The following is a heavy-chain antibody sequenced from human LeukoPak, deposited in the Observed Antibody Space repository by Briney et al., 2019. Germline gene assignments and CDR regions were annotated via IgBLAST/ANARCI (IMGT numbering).Heavy chain of an antibody. CDR3: ASNDYGDASLDN. J-gene: IGHJ4*02. V-gene: IGHV4-34*01. D-gene: IGHD4-17*01. Sequence: PSETLSLTCAVYGGSFSGYYWSWIRQPPGKGLEWIGEINHSGSTNYNPSLKSRVTISVDTSKNQFSLRLSSVTAADTAVYYCASNDYGDASLDNWGQGTLVTVSP. CDR2: INHSGST. CDR1: GGSFSGYY.